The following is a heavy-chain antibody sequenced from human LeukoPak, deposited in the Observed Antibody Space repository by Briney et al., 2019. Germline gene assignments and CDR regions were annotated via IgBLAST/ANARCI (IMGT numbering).Heavy chain of an antibody. V-gene: IGHV4-39*01. J-gene: IGHJ5*02. CDR1: GGSISDRSYY. D-gene: IGHD3-10*01. Sequence: SETLSLTCTVSGGSISDRSYYWAWIRQPPGKGLEWIGSDDYSGATYYNLSLKSRVTISVDTSKNQMSLKLYSVTAADSAVYYCASEIRTYYYGSGSHPETNWFDTWGQGTLVTVSS. CDR3: ASEIRTYYYGSGSHPETNWFDT. CDR2: DDYSGAT.